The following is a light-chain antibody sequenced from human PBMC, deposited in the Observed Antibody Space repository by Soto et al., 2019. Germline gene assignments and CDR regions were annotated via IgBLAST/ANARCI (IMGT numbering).Light chain of an antibody. CDR1: SANIGAGYG. Sequence: QSVLTQPPSVSGVPGQRVTISCTGSSANIGAGYGVHWYQHLPGTAPKLLIYGNSNRPSGVPDRFSASKSGTSASLAITGLQTEDEADYYCQSYDSSLSGFYVFGTGTKVTVL. CDR2: GNS. J-gene: IGLJ1*01. V-gene: IGLV1-40*01. CDR3: QSYDSSLSGFYV.